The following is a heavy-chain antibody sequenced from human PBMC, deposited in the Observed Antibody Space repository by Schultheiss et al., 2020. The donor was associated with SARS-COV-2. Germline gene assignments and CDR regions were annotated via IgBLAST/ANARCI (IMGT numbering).Heavy chain of an antibody. CDR1: GGSFSGYY. CDR2: IYYSGST. CDR3: ARDGEDNSGYYYFDY. Sequence: SQTLSLTCAVYGGSFSGYYWSWIRQPPGKGLEWIGYIYYSGSTNYNPSLKSRVTISVDTSKNQFSLNLSSVTAADTAVYYCARDGEDNSGYYYFDYWGQGTLVTVSS. J-gene: IGHJ4*02. D-gene: IGHD3-22*01. V-gene: IGHV4-34*11.